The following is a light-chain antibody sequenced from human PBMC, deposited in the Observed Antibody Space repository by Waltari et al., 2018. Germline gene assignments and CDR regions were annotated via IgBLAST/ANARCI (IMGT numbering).Light chain of an antibody. CDR3: SSYISSSTLEL. Sequence: QSALTQPASVSGSPGQSITISCTGTSSDVGTYNYVSWYQQHPGNAPKLMIFDVSIRASGVSNRFSVAKSGNTASLTISGLQAEDEADYYCSSYISSSTLELFGGGTSLTVL. V-gene: IGLV2-14*03. J-gene: IGLJ2*01. CDR1: SSDVGTYNY. CDR2: DVS.